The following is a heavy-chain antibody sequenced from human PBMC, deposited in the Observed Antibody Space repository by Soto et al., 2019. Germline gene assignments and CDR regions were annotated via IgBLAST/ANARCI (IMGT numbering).Heavy chain of an antibody. CDR2: IYYSGST. V-gene: IGHV4-59*01. J-gene: IGHJ6*03. Sequence: SETLSLTCTVSGGSISSYYWSWIRQPPGKGLEWIGYIYYSGSTNYNPALKSRVTISVDTSKNQFSLKLSLVTAADTAVYYCARDEAVAGDYYYYIDVWGKGTPVTVSS. CDR3: ARDEAVAGDYYYYIDV. D-gene: IGHD6-19*01. CDR1: GGSISSYY.